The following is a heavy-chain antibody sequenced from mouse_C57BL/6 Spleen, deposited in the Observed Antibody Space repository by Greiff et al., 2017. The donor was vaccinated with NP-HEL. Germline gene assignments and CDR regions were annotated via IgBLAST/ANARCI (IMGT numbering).Heavy chain of an antibody. D-gene: IGHD1-1*01. Sequence: EVQRVESGAELVRPGASVKLSCTASGFNIKDYYMHWVKQRPEQGLEWIGRIDPEDGDTEYAPKFQGKATMTADTSSNTAYLQLSSLTSEDTAVYYCTTPVVARDWYFDVWGTGTTVTVSS. CDR2: IDPEDGDT. CDR3: TTPVVARDWYFDV. CDR1: GFNIKDYY. V-gene: IGHV14-1*01. J-gene: IGHJ1*03.